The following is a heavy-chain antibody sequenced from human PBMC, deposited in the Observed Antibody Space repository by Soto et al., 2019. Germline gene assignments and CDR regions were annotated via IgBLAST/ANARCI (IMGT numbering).Heavy chain of an antibody. D-gene: IGHD1-26*01. CDR2: IKTSDAST. V-gene: IGHV3-23*01. J-gene: IGHJ4*02. Sequence: EVQLLESGGGLVQPGGSLRLSCAATGFTLTSYPMNWVRQAPGKGLEWVSAIKTSDASTHYADSVQGRFTLTKDSYKNTHRGQKNRLGGEGPAVYYWARESGRGGDDYWGQGTLVTVSS. CDR3: ARESGRGGDDY. CDR1: GFTLTSYP.